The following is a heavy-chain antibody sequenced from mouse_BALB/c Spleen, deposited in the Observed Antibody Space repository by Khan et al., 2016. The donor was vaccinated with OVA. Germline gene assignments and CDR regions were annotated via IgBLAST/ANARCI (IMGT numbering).Heavy chain of an antibody. J-gene: IGHJ2*01. CDR2: ISYSGST. CDR1: GYSITSGYG. D-gene: IGHD1-2*01. CDR3: GRTARIEY. V-gene: IGHV3-2*02. Sequence: QLEESGPGLVKPSQSLSLTCTVTGYSITSGYGWNWLRQFPGNILEWMGYISYSGSTNYNPSLKSRSSITRDTSKNQFFLQLNSVTTEDTATDDCGRTARIEYWGQGTTLTVSA.